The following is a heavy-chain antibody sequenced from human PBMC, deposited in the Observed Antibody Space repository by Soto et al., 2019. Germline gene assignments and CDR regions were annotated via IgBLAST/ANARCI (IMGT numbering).Heavy chain of an antibody. D-gene: IGHD3-22*01. CDR1: GGSISSGDYY. V-gene: IGHV4-39*01. CDR3: MLGSGWKDFDY. Sequence: SETLSLTCTVSGGSISSGDYYWSWIRQPPGKGLEWIGNIYYSGSTYYNPSLKSRVTISVDTSKNQFSLKLSSVTAADTAVYYCMLGSGWKDFDYWGQGTLVTVSS. J-gene: IGHJ4*02. CDR2: IYYSGST.